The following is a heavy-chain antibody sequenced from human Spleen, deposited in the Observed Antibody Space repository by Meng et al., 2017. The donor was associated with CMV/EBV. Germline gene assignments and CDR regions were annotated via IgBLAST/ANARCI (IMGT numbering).Heavy chain of an antibody. Sequence: GESLKISCAASGFSFSAYSMHWVRQAPGKGLEWVSSISISRTFMLYADSVKGRFTISRDNAKASLYLQLNSLRVEDTAVYYCARDIYFIGITVQSGTSDHWGQGTLVTVSS. CDR1: GFSFSAYS. J-gene: IGHJ4*02. D-gene: IGHD1-26*01. CDR3: ARDIYFIGITVQSGTSDH. CDR2: ISISRTFM. V-gene: IGHV3-21*06.